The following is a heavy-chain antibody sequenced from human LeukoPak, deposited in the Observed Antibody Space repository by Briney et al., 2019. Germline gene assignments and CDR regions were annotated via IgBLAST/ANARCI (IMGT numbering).Heavy chain of an antibody. J-gene: IGHJ3*02. CDR3: ATIVVVLAAIEGYRIAFDI. CDR2: FDPEDGET. Sequence: ASVKVSCKVSGYTLTELSMHWVRQAPRKGLEWMGGFDPEDGETIYAQKFQGRVTMTEDTSTDTAYMELSSLRSEDTAVYYCATIVVVLAAIEGYRIAFDIWGQGTMVTVSS. CDR1: GYTLTELS. V-gene: IGHV1-24*01. D-gene: IGHD2-2*02.